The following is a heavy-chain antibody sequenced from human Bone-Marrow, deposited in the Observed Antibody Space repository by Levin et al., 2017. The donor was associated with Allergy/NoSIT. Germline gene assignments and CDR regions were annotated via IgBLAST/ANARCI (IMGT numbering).Heavy chain of an antibody. V-gene: IGHV3-33*01. Sequence: GGSLRLSCAASGFSFFTYGMHWVRQAPGKGLEWVAVIWYDGSNKYYADSVKGRFSISRDNSKNTLYLQMNSLRAEDTAVYYCARVPHSSGRDYFDYWGQGTLVTVSS. CDR3: ARVPHSSGRDYFDY. CDR2: IWYDGSNK. D-gene: IGHD6-19*01. J-gene: IGHJ4*02. CDR1: GFSFFTYG.